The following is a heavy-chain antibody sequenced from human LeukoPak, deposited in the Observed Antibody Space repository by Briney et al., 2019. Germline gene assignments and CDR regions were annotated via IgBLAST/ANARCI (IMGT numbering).Heavy chain of an antibody. Sequence: SETLSLTCTVSGGSISSYYWNWIRQSPGKGLEWIGYVYYNGRTSYNPSLKSRVTVSVDTSKNQFSLKLSSVTAADTAVYYCARVQTVVQYYYAMDVWRRGTTVAVSS. D-gene: IGHD1-14*01. CDR3: ARVQTVVQYYYAMDV. CDR1: GGSISSYY. J-gene: IGHJ6*02. V-gene: IGHV4-59*01. CDR2: VYYNGRT.